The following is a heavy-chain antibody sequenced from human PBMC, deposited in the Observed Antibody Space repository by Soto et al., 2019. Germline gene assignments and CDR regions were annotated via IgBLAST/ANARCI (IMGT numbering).Heavy chain of an antibody. CDR3: ARLEGLATISYYFDF. Sequence: QLQLQESGPGLVKPSETLSLTCSVSDDSINSDKYYWGWIRQPPGKGLEWIGSIYYRGNAYYNPPIQTRVTISLDKPRSQFSLKLNSVTAADSAVYFCARLEGLATISYYFDFWGPGALVTVSS. D-gene: IGHD3-9*01. V-gene: IGHV4-39*01. CDR2: IYYRGNA. J-gene: IGHJ4*02. CDR1: DDSINSDKYY.